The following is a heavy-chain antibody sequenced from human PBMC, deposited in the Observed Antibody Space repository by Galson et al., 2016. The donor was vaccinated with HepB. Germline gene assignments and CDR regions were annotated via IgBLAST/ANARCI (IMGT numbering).Heavy chain of an antibody. CDR1: GFTFRNYG. CDR3: AKRHEYCPPVGCSVDS. D-gene: IGHD2/OR15-2a*01. Sequence: SLRLSCAASGFTFRNYGMTWVRQAPGKGLEVVSRISRSGDSTDYADSVKGRFTISRDNSNNMLFLQMNSLRADDTAVYYCAKRHEYCPPVGCSVDSWGQGTLVSVSS. J-gene: IGHJ4*02. CDR2: ISRSGDST. V-gene: IGHV3-23*01.